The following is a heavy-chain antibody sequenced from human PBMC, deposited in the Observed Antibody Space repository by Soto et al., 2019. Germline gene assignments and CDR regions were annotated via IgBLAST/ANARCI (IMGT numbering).Heavy chain of an antibody. D-gene: IGHD3-16*02. CDR3: SRGGAIVETAVSYYFDY. Sequence: SETLSLTCVVSGYPIRSGYWWAWIRQPPGRGLEWIGSIYHSGRTSYKSSLKSRVTISVDTFDNQISLKLSSVTAADTAVYYCSRGGAIVETAVSYYFDYWGQGTLVTVSS. J-gene: IGHJ4*02. CDR2: IYHSGRT. CDR1: GYPIRSGYW. V-gene: IGHV4-38-2*01.